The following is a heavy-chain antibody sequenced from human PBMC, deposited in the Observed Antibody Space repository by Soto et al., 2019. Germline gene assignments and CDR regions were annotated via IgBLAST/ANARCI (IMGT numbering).Heavy chain of an antibody. J-gene: IGHJ5*02. D-gene: IGHD3-22*01. V-gene: IGHV4-39*01. Sequence: PSETLSLTCTVSGGSISGSSYYWGWIRQPPGKGLEWIGSIYYSGSTYYNPSLKSRVTISVDTSKNQFSLKLSSVTAADTAVYYCAGRYYYDSSGLLSSWFDPWGQGTLVTVSS. CDR2: IYYSGST. CDR1: GGSISGSSYY. CDR3: AGRYYYDSSGLLSSWFDP.